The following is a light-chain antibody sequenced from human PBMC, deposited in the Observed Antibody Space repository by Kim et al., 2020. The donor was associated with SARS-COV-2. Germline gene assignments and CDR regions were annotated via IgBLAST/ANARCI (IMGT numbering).Light chain of an antibody. CDR3: QQDNNWPPWT. CDR1: QSVGSN. V-gene: IGKV3-15*01. Sequence: SPGRRATLSCRASQSVGSNLAWYQQKAGRAPRRLVSGASSRATGIPARSSGSGSGTEFTLTSSSRQSEDFAAYYCQQDNNWPPWTFGQGTKVDIK. J-gene: IGKJ1*01. CDR2: GAS.